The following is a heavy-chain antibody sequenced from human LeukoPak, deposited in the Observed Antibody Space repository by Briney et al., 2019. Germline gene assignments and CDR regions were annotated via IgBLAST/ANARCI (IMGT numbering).Heavy chain of an antibody. CDR3: ARDSIPSASGSYYFDN. D-gene: IGHD3-10*01. CDR2: IYYDGSNK. V-gene: IGHV3-33*01. CDR1: GFILNDYG. Sequence: GGSLRLSCAASGFILNDYGMHWVRQAPGKGLEWVAVIYYDGSNKNYENSVKDRFTISRDNSKNTLYLQMNSLRAEDTAVYYCARDSIPSASGSYYFDNWGQGTLVTVSS. J-gene: IGHJ4*02.